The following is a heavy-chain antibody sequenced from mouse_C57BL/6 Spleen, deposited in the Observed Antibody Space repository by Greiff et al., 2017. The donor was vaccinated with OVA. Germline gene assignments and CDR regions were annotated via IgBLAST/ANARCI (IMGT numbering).Heavy chain of an antibody. CDR2: ISSGSSTI. D-gene: IGHD4-1*01. Sequence: EVMLVESGGGLVKPGGSLKLSCAASGFTFSDYGMHWVRQAPEKGLEWVAYISSGSSTIYYADTVKGRFTISRDNAKNTLFLQMTSLRSEDTAMYYCALTGHWYFDVWGTGTTVTVSS. CDR1: GFTFSDYG. J-gene: IGHJ1*03. V-gene: IGHV5-17*01. CDR3: ALTGHWYFDV.